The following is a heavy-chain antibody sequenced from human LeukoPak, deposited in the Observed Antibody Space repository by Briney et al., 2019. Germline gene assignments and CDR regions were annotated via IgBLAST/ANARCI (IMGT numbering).Heavy chain of an antibody. V-gene: IGHV1-2*02. J-gene: IGHJ3*02. CDR3: ARDRGGGVCSSTSCYPNDAFDI. Sequence: GASVKVSCKVSGYTFTGYYMHWVRQAPGQGLEWMGWINPNSGGTNYAQKFQGRVTMTRDTSISTAYMELSRLRSDDTAVYYCARDRGGGVCSSTSCYPNDAFDIWGQGTMATVSS. CDR2: INPNSGGT. D-gene: IGHD2-2*01. CDR1: GYTFTGYY.